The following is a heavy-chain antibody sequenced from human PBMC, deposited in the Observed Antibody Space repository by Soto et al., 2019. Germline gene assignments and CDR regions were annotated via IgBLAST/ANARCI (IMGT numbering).Heavy chain of an antibody. J-gene: IGHJ6*02. Sequence: PSETLSLTCTVSGGSISSSSYYWGWIRQPPGKGLEWIGSIYYSGSTYYNPSLKSRVTISVDTSKNQFSLKLSSVTAADTAVYYCARIAAAGTGYYYGMDVWGQGTTVTVSS. CDR1: GGSISSSSYY. CDR3: ARIAAAGTGYYYGMDV. CDR2: IYYSGST. V-gene: IGHV4-39*01. D-gene: IGHD6-13*01.